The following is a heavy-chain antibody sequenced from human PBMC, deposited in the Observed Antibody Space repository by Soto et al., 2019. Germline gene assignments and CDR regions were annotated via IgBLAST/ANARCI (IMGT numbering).Heavy chain of an antibody. V-gene: IGHV6-1*01. Sequence: PSQTLSLTCAISGDSVSSNRAAWGWIRQSPSGGLEWLGRTYYRSRWFTDYAASVKSRISIKPDTYKNQLFLQLNSVTPEHTAVYPCEREDPAAANDAFDMWGHGTMVTVS. CDR1: GDSVSSNRAA. CDR3: EREDPAAANDAFDM. CDR2: TYYRSRWFT. D-gene: IGHD6-25*01. J-gene: IGHJ3*02.